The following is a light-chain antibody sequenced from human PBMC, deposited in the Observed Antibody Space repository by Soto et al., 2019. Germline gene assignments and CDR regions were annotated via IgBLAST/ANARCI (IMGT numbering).Light chain of an antibody. CDR2: GSS. Sequence: EIVLTQSPATLSLSPGERASLSCRASQSVSSGFLAWYQQRPGQAPRLLIYGSSSRATGIPDRFSGSGSGTDFTLTISRLEPEDFAVYYCQQYGSSPRTFGQGTKVEIK. CDR1: QSVSSGF. J-gene: IGKJ1*01. V-gene: IGKV3-20*01. CDR3: QQYGSSPRT.